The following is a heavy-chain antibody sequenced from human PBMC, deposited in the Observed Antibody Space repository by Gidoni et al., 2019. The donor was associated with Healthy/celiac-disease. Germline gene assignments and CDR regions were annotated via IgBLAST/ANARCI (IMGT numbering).Heavy chain of an antibody. CDR3: ARERDWWLLDY. CDR2: IWYDGSNK. Sequence: QVQLVESGGGVVPPGRSLRLSWAASGVTFRSYGMHWVRQGPGKGLEWVAVIWYDGSNKYYADSVKGRFTISRDNSKNTLYLQMNSLRAEDTAVYYCARERDWWLLDYWGQGTLVTVSS. D-gene: IGHD2-8*02. CDR1: GVTFRSYG. V-gene: IGHV3-33*01. J-gene: IGHJ4*02.